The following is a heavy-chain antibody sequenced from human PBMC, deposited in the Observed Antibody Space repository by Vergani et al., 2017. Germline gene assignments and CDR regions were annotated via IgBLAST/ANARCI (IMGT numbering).Heavy chain of an antibody. CDR2: IYTSGST. CDR3: ARDRWLVNWGYYFDY. J-gene: IGHJ4*02. V-gene: IGHV4-4*07. Sequence: QVQLQESGPGLVKPSETLSLTCTVSGGSISSYYWRWIRQPAGKGLEWIGRIYTSGSTNYNPSLKSRVTMSVDTSKNQFSLKLSSVTAADTAVYYCARDRWLVNWGYYFDYWGQGTLVTVSS. CDR1: GGSISSYY. D-gene: IGHD6-19*01.